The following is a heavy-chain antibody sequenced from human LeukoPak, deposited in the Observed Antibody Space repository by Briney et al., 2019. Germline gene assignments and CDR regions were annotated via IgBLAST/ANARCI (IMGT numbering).Heavy chain of an antibody. Sequence: GGSLRLSCAASGFTFSSYSMTWVRQAPGKGLEWVSYISSSSSTIYYADSVKGRFTISRDNAKNSLYLQMNSLRAEDTAVYYCARDVTAGGDWGQGTLVTVSP. D-gene: IGHD2-8*02. CDR1: GFTFSSYS. CDR3: ARDVTAGGD. J-gene: IGHJ4*02. CDR2: ISSSSSTI. V-gene: IGHV3-48*04.